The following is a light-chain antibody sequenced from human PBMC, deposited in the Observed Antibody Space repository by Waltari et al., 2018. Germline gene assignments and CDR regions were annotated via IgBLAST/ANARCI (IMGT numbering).Light chain of an antibody. CDR2: KAS. V-gene: IGKV1-5*03. J-gene: IGKJ1*01. CDR1: QSVSIW. CDR3: QQYNSYSRT. Sequence: DIQMTQSPSTLSASVGDSVPITCRASQSVSIWLAWYQQKPGKAPNLLIYKASTLESGVPSRFSGSGSGTEFTLTISSLQPDDFATYYCQQYNSYSRTFGQGTKVEI.